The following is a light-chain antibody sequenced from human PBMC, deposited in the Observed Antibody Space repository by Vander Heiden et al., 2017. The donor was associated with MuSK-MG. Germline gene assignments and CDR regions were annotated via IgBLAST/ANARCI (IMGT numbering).Light chain of an antibody. CDR2: GKN. Sequence: SSELTQDPAVSVALGQTVRITCQGDSLRNYYASWYQQKPGQAPVLLMFGKNNRPSGIPDRFSGSSPGTTASLTITGAQAEDEADYYCHSRDSSNNHVIFGGGTKLTVL. J-gene: IGLJ2*01. CDR3: HSRDSSNNHVI. V-gene: IGLV3-19*01. CDR1: SLRNYY.